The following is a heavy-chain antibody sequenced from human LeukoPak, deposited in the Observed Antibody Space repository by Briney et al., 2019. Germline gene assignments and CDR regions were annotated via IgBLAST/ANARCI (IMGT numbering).Heavy chain of an antibody. CDR3: ARVMVRGVTDYYYYGMDV. D-gene: IGHD3-10*01. CDR2: TYYRSKWYN. V-gene: IGHV6-1*01. J-gene: IGHJ6*02. Sequence: SQTLSLTCAISGDSVSSNSAAWSWIRQSPSRGLEWLGRTYYRSKWYNDYAVSVKSRITINPDTSKNQFSLQLNSVTPEDTAVYYCARVMVRGVTDYYYYGMDVWGQGTTVTVSS. CDR1: GDSVSSNSAA.